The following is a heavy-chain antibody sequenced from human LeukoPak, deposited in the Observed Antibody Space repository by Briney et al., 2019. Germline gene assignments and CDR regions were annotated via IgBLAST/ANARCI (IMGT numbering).Heavy chain of an antibody. Sequence: GGSLRLSCAASGFTVSSNYMSWVRQAPGEGLEWVSVIYSGGSTYDADSVKGRFTISRDNSKNTLYLQMNSLRAEDTAVYYCAKDVVVVVLSYGMDVWGQGTTVTVSS. V-gene: IGHV3-66*01. CDR1: GFTVSSNY. CDR3: AKDVVVVVLSYGMDV. CDR2: IYSGGST. J-gene: IGHJ6*02. D-gene: IGHD2-2*01.